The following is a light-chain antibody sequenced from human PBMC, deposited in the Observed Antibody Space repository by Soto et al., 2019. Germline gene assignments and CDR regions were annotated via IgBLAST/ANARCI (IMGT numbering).Light chain of an antibody. Sequence: EIVLTQSPDTLSLSPGERATLSCRASQSVLSNYLAWYQQKPGQAPRLLIYGTSRRVTGIPDRFSGSGSGTEFTLTISNLEPEDFAMYYCQQYGISPPGYTFALGTKLEI. V-gene: IGKV3-20*01. J-gene: IGKJ2*01. CDR2: GTS. CDR1: QSVLSNY. CDR3: QQYGISPPGYT.